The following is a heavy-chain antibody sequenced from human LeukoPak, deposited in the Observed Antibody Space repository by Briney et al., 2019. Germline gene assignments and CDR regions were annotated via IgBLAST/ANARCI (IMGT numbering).Heavy chain of an antibody. D-gene: IGHD3-22*01. CDR3: AKGSSSGYYYYFDY. CDR1: GFTFSSYA. V-gene: IGHV3-23*01. CDR2: ISGSGGST. J-gene: IGHJ4*02. Sequence: GGSLRLSCAASGFTFSSYAMSWVRQAPGEGLEWVLAISGSGGSTYYADSVKGRFTISRDNSKNTLYLQMNSLRAEDTAVYYCAKGSSSGYYYYFDYWGQGTLVTVSS.